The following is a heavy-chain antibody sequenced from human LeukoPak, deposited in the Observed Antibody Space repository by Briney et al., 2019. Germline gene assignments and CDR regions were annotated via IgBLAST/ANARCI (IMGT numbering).Heavy chain of an antibody. CDR2: ITNSGGNT. D-gene: IGHD5-12*01. J-gene: IGHJ4*02. CDR1: GFSFTSYA. Sequence: PGGSLRLSCAASGFSFTSYAMSWVRQAPGKGLEWASGITNSGGNTYYADSVKGRFTISRDNSKSTLYLQMNSLRAEDTAVFYCAKGGQTDRFDYWGQGALVTVSS. CDR3: AKGGQTDRFDY. V-gene: IGHV3-23*01.